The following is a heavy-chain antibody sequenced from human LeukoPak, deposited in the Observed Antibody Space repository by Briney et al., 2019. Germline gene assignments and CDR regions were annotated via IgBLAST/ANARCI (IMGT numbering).Heavy chain of an antibody. Sequence: SETLSLTCAVYGGSFSGYYWSWIRQPPGKGLEWIGEINHSGSTNYNPSLKSRVTISVDTSKNQFSLKLSSVTAADTAVYYCARGEVRAGVNCWGQGTLVTVSS. D-gene: IGHD6-13*01. V-gene: IGHV4-34*01. J-gene: IGHJ4*02. CDR1: GGSFSGYY. CDR3: ARGEVRAGVNC. CDR2: INHSGST.